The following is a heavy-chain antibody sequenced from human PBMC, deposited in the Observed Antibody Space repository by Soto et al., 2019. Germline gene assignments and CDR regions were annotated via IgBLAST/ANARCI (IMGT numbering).Heavy chain of an antibody. CDR3: ARVESDDCLTEAHNYYYDHGMDV. J-gene: IGHJ6*02. CDR2: MYHSGST. Sequence: PSETLSLTCAVSGGSISSGGYSWSWIRQPPGKGLEWIGYMYHSGSTYYNPSLKSRVTISIDRSKNQFSLKLSSVTAADTAVYYCARVESDDCLTEAHNYYYDHGMDVWGQGTTVTVSS. D-gene: IGHD3-9*01. CDR1: GGSISSGGYS. V-gene: IGHV4-30-2*01.